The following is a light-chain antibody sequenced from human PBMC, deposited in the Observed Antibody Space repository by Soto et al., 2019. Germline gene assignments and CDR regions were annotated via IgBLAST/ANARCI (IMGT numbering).Light chain of an antibody. CDR1: QSFRGL. Sequence: EVVLTQSPVTLSLSPGERATLSCRASQSFRGLLAWYQQKPGQAPRLLIYDAYNRATGIPPRFSGSGSGTDFPLTISSLEPEASAVYYCQQRHMWPITFGQGTRLEIK. CDR2: DAY. V-gene: IGKV3-11*01. J-gene: IGKJ5*01. CDR3: QQRHMWPIT.